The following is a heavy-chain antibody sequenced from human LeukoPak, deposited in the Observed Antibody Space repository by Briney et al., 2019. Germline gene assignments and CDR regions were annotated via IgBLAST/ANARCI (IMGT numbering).Heavy chain of an antibody. CDR1: GFSFSTSGVG. D-gene: IGHD3-9*01. CDR2: IDWDEDK. Sequence: SGPTLVKPTQTLTLTCTFSGFSFSTSGVGVGWIRQPPGKALEWLAVIDWDEDKRYRPSLKSRLTITKDTSKNQVVLTMTNMDPVDTATYYCARSPYYDILTGSRGTFDYWGRGILVTVSS. CDR3: ARSPYYDILTGSRGTFDY. V-gene: IGHV2-5*02. J-gene: IGHJ4*02.